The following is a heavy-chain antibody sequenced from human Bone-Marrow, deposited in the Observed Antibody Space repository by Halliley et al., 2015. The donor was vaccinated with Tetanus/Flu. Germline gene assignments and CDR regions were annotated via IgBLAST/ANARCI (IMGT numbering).Heavy chain of an antibody. J-gene: IGHJ3*02. V-gene: IGHV5-51*01. CDR3: ARRPSGTFDI. Sequence: REWMGTIYPGHCDPRYRPSFQGQVPMSADKSSSTAYLQWISLKASDTAMYYCARRPSGTFDIWGQGTLVSVSS. CDR2: IYPGHCDP. D-gene: IGHD3-10*01.